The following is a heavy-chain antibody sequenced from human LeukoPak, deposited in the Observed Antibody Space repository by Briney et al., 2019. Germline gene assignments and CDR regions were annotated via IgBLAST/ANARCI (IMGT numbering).Heavy chain of an antibody. Sequence: PGGSLRLSCAASGFTFSSYSMNWVRQAPGKGLEWVSGISWNSGSIGYADSVKGRFTISRDNAKNSLYLQMNSLRAEDTALYYCAKDMDYYDSSGYPDYWGQGTLVTVSS. CDR2: ISWNSGSI. CDR3: AKDMDYYDSSGYPDY. J-gene: IGHJ4*02. CDR1: GFTFSSYS. V-gene: IGHV3-9*01. D-gene: IGHD3-22*01.